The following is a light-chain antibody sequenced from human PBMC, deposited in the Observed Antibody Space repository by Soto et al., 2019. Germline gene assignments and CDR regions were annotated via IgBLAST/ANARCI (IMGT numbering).Light chain of an antibody. Sequence: EIVLTQSPGTLSLSPGERATLSCRASQSVSSRSLAWYQQKPGQAPRLLISDASNRAADIPDRFSGSGSGTEFTLTISSLQPDDFATYYCQQYNSYPLTFGGGTKVDIK. CDR2: DAS. CDR3: QQYNSYPLT. V-gene: IGKV3-20*01. CDR1: QSVSSRS. J-gene: IGKJ4*01.